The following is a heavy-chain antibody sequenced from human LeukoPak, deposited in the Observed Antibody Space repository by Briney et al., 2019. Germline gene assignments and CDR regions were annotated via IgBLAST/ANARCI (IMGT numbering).Heavy chain of an antibody. V-gene: IGHV3-30-3*01. D-gene: IGHD3-10*01. CDR2: ISYDGSNK. Sequence: GGSLRLSCAASGFTFSSYAMHWVRQAPGKGLEWVAVISYDGSNKYYADSVKGRFTISRDNSKNALYLQMNSLRAEDTAVYYCARFGGDWGQGTLVTVSS. J-gene: IGHJ4*02. CDR1: GFTFSSYA. CDR3: ARFGGD.